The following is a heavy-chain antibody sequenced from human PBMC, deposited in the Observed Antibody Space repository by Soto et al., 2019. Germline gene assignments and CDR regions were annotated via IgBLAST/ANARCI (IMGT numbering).Heavy chain of an antibody. CDR2: IYYIGST. V-gene: IGHV4-31*03. Sequence: TLSLTCTVSGGSISSGGYYWNWIRQHPGKGLEWIGYIYYIGSTYYNPSLKSRVTISLDTSKNQFSLKLSSVTAADTAVYYCARSVFPWGQGTLVTSPQ. CDR1: GGSISSGGYY. CDR3: ARSVFP. J-gene: IGHJ5*02.